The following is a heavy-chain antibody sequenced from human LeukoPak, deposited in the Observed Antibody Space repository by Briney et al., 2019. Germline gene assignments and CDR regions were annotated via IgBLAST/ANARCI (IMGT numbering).Heavy chain of an antibody. D-gene: IGHD6-13*01. J-gene: IGHJ4*02. CDR2: ISGSGGST. CDR3: AKDQSWDGNYFDY. CDR1: GFTFSSYA. V-gene: IGHV3-23*01. Sequence: GGSLRLSCAASGFTFSSYAMSLVRQAPGKGLEWVSAISGSGGSTYYADSVKGRFTISRDNSKNTLYLRMNSLRAEDTAVYYCAKDQSWDGNYFDYWGQGTLVTVST.